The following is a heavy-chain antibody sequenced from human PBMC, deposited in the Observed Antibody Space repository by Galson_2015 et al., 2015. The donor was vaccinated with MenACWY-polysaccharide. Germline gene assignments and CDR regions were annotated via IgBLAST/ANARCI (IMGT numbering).Heavy chain of an antibody. CDR3: ARDSDDNRPPDCYDI. CDR1: GFTFSTYS. Sequence: SLRLSCAASGFTFSTYSMTWVRQAPGKGLEWVSYINGGSSTIYYADSVKGRFTISRDNAKNSLYLQMNSLRDDDTAVYYCARDSDDNRPPDCYDIWGQGTMVTVSS. D-gene: IGHD3-22*01. CDR2: INGGSSTI. J-gene: IGHJ3*02. V-gene: IGHV3-48*02.